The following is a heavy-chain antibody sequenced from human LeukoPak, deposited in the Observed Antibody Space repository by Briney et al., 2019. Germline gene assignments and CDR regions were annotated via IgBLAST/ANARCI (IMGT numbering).Heavy chain of an antibody. CDR3: ARGGSLGY. CDR2: ISDSGGST. Sequence: GGSLRLSCAASGFTFSSYAMSWVRQAPGKGLEWVSAISDSGGSTYDADSVKGRFTISRDNAKSTLYLQMNSLRVEDTAVYYCARGGSLGYWGQGTLVTVSS. CDR1: GFTFSSYA. J-gene: IGHJ4*02. D-gene: IGHD6-19*01. V-gene: IGHV3-23*01.